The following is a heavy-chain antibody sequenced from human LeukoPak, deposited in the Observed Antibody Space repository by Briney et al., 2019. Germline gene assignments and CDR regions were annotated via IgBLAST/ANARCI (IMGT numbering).Heavy chain of an antibody. Sequence: ASVKVSCKASGGTFSSYAISWVRQAPGQGLEWMGGIIPIFGTANYAQKFQGRVTITRNTSISTAYMELSSLRSEDTAVYYCARLGELRENYWGQGTLVTVSS. CDR1: GGTFSSYA. CDR2: IIPIFGTA. J-gene: IGHJ4*02. CDR3: ARLGELRENY. V-gene: IGHV1-69*05. D-gene: IGHD1-26*01.